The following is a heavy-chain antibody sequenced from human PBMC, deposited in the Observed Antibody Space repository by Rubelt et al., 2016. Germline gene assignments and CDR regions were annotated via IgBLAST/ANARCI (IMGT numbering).Heavy chain of an antibody. Sequence: VQLVQSGSELKKPGASVKVSCKASGYTFTSYAMNWVRQAPGKGLEWMGGFDPEDGETIYAQKFQGIVTMTVDTSTDTAYMELSSLRSEDTAVYYCARGSWFRGAFDIWGQGTMVTVSS. V-gene: IGHV1-24*01. CDR1: GYTFTSYA. J-gene: IGHJ3*02. CDR2: FDPEDGET. D-gene: IGHD6-13*01. CDR3: ARGSWFRGAFDI.